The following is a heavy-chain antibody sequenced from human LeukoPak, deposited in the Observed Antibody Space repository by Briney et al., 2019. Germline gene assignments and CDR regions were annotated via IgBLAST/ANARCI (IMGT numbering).Heavy chain of an antibody. D-gene: IGHD3/OR15-3a*01. V-gene: IGHV3-13*01. CDR3: ARDGHSGRMDV. J-gene: IGHJ6*02. CDR2: IGTAGDT. CDR1: GFTFSSYD. Sequence: GGSLRLSCAASGFTFSSYDMHWVRQATGKGLEWVSAIGTAGDTYYPGSVKGRFTIYRENAKNSLYLQMNSLRAGDTAVYYCARDGHSGRMDVWGQGTTVTVSS.